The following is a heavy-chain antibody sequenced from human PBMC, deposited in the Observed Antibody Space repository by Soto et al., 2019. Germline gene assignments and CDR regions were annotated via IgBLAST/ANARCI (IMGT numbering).Heavy chain of an antibody. CDR2: MNPNSGNT. CDR1: GYTFTSYD. Sequence: QVQLVQSGAEVKKPGASVKVSCKASGYTFTSYDINWVRQATGQGLEWMGWMNPNSGNTGYAQKFQGRVTMTRNTSISTAYMELSSLRSEDTAVYYCARGHSSSWYWYYYYGMDVWGQGTTVTFSS. CDR3: ARGHSSSWYWYYYYGMDV. J-gene: IGHJ6*02. V-gene: IGHV1-8*01. D-gene: IGHD6-13*01.